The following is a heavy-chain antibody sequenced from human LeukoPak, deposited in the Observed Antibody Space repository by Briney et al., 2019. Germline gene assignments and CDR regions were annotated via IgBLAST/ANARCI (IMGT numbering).Heavy chain of an antibody. CDR2: INLNSGGT. J-gene: IGHJ4*02. CDR1: GYTFTDYY. D-gene: IGHD2-15*01. Sequence: ASVKPSCKASGYTFTDYYMHWVRQSPGQGLEWMGWINLNSGGTNFAQRFQGRATMTRDTSISTAYMDLSRLISDDTAVYYCARDAGYCTGGSCWYFDHWGQGTLVTVSS. CDR3: ARDAGYCTGGSCWYFDH. V-gene: IGHV1-2*02.